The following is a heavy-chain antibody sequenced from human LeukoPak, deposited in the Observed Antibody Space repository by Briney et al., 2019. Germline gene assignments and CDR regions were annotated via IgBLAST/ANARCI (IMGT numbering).Heavy chain of an antibody. Sequence: SETLSLTCAVSVYSISSGYYWGWIRQPPGKVLEWIGSIYHSGSTYYNPSLKSRVTISVDTSKNQFSLKLSSVTAADTAVYYCARSGYSSGWLFDYWGQGTLVTVSS. CDR3: ARSGYSSGWLFDY. CDR2: IYHSGST. V-gene: IGHV4-38-2*01. J-gene: IGHJ4*02. CDR1: VYSISSGYY. D-gene: IGHD6-19*01.